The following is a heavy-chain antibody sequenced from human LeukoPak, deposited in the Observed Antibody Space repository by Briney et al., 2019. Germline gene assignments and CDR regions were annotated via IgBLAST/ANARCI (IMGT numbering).Heavy chain of an antibody. V-gene: IGHV4-30-2*01. D-gene: IGHD3-22*01. Sequence: SQTLSLTCTVSGGSISSGGYYWSWIRQPPGKGLEWIGYIYHSGSTYYNPSLKSRVTISVDRSKNQFSLKLSSVTAADTAVYYCARAERGIVVVLYYFDYWGQGTLVTVSS. CDR2: IYHSGST. CDR1: GGSISSGGYY. CDR3: ARAERGIVVVLYYFDY. J-gene: IGHJ4*02.